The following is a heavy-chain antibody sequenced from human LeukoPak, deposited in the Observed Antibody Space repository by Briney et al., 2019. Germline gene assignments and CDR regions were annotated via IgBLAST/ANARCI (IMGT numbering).Heavy chain of an antibody. Sequence: GGSLRLSCAASGFTFRNYWMSWVRQAPEKGLEWVANIKEDGSEKYYVDSVKGRFTISRDNAKNSLYLQMSSLRAEDTAVYYCANLRLLGFDSWGQGTLVTVSS. J-gene: IGHJ4*02. V-gene: IGHV3-7*01. CDR3: ANLRLLGFDS. D-gene: IGHD2-21*02. CDR2: IKEDGSEK. CDR1: GFTFRNYW.